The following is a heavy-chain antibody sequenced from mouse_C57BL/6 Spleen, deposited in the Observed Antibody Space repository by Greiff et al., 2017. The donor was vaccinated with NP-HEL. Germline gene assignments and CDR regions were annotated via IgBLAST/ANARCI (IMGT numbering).Heavy chain of an antibody. CDR2: LSYGGST. Sequence: EVMLVESGPGLAKPSQTLSLTCSVTGYSITSDYWNWIRKFPGNKLEYMGYLSYGGSTYYNPSLKSRISITRDTSNNQYYLQLNSVTTEDTATYYCASGYGSSSYFDYWGQGATLTVSS. D-gene: IGHD1-1*01. CDR3: ASGYGSSSYFDY. J-gene: IGHJ2*01. CDR1: GYSITSDY. V-gene: IGHV3-8*01.